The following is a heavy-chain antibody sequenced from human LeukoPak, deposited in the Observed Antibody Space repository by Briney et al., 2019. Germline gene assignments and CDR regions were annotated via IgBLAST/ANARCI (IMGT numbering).Heavy chain of an antibody. CDR2: ITPNIGGT. V-gene: IGHV1-2*02. CDR1: GYTFSDYY. D-gene: IGHD2-2*02. J-gene: IGHJ4*02. Sequence: GASVKVSCKASGYTFSDYYIHWVRLAPGQGLEWMGWITPNIGGTSYAQKFQGRVTMTRDTSISTAYMELSRLRPGDTAVYYCGRGENLLVPPAIIDYWGQGTLVTVSS. CDR3: GRGENLLVPPAIIDY.